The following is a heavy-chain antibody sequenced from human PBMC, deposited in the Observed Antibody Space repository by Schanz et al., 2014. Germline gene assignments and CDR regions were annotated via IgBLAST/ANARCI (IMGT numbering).Heavy chain of an antibody. V-gene: IGHV1-18*01. CDR3: ARLHWGDCSSTSCYTFWFDP. D-gene: IGHD2-2*02. CDR2: ISAYNGNT. Sequence: QVQLVQSGAEVKKPGASVKVSCKTSGYTFANYGVTWVRRAPGQGLEWMGWISAYNGNTNYAQNFQGRVTMTTDTATSTVYMELRSLRSDDTAMYYCARLHWGDCSSTSCYTFWFDPWGQGTLVTVSS. J-gene: IGHJ5*02. CDR1: GYTFANYG.